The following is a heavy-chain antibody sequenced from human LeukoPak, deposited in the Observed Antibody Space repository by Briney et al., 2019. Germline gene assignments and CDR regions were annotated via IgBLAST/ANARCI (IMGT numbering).Heavy chain of an antibody. CDR2: IYYSGST. CDR3: ARVQDHYYDSSGYYSRRYYFDY. CDR1: GGSISSYY. J-gene: IGHJ4*02. Sequence: PSETLSLTCTVSGGSISSYYWSWIRQPPGKGLEWIGYIYYSGSTNYNPSLKSRVTISVDTSKNQFSLKLSSVTAADTAVYYCARVQDHYYDSSGYYSRRYYFDYWGQGTLVTVSS. D-gene: IGHD3-22*01. V-gene: IGHV4-59*01.